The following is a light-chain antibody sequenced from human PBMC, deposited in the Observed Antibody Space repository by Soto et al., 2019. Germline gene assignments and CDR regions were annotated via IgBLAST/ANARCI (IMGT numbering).Light chain of an antibody. V-gene: IGLV7-46*01. Sequence: QAVVTQEPSLTVSPGGTVTLTCGSSTGAVTSGHYPYWFQQKPGQAPRTLIYDTNKKYSWAPARFSGSLLGGKAALTLSGAQPEHEADYYCLLSYTDARVFGGGTKLTVL. CDR1: TGAVTSGHY. J-gene: IGLJ2*01. CDR3: LLSYTDARV. CDR2: DTN.